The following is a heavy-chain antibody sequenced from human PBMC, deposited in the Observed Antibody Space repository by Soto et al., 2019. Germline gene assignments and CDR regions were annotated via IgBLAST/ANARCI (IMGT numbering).Heavy chain of an antibody. CDR1: GFTFSSYG. CDR3: AREGQLVPGWYFDY. D-gene: IGHD6-6*01. CDR2: IWYDGSNK. Sequence: GGSLRLSCAASGFTFSSYGMHWVRQAPGKGLEWVAVIWYDGSNKYYADSVKGRFTISRDNSKNTLYLQMNSLRAEDSALYYCAREGQLVPGWYFDYWGQGTLVTVSS. J-gene: IGHJ4*02. V-gene: IGHV3-33*01.